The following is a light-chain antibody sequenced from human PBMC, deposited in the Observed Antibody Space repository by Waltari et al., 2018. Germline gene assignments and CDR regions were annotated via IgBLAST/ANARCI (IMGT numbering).Light chain of an antibody. CDR1: SPNIGTTY. Sequence: QSVLTQPPSVSAAPGQKVTISCSGSSPNIGTTYLAWYQQFSGTVPKLLIYDNTERPSGISDRFSGSKSGTSATLAITGLQIGDEADYYCGAWDDSLGARYVFGTGTKVTVL. CDR2: DNT. CDR3: GAWDDSLGARYV. J-gene: IGLJ1*01. V-gene: IGLV1-51*01.